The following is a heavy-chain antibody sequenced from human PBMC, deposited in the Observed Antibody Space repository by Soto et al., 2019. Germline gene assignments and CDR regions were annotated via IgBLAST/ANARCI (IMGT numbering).Heavy chain of an antibody. J-gene: IGHJ5*02. CDR1: GGSISSGDYY. D-gene: IGHD3-22*01. Sequence: QVQLQESGPGLVKPSQTLSLTCTVSGGSISSGDYYWSWIRHLPGKGLEWIGYIYYSGSTYYNPSLQIRVTISVDTSTNQFSLKLNSVTAADTALYYCARDRASSGYYWFDPWGQGTLVTVSS. CDR2: IYYSGST. V-gene: IGHV4-31*03. CDR3: ARDRASSGYYWFDP.